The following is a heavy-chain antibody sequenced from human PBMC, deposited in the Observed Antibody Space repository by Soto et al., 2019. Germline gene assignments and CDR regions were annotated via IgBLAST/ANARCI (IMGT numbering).Heavy chain of an antibody. V-gene: IGHV3-23*01. CDR2: ISGSGGST. CDR1: GFTFSSYA. J-gene: IGHJ4*02. D-gene: IGHD2-15*01. Sequence: PWGSLRLCCAASGFTFSSYAMSWVRQAPGKGLEWVSAISGSGGSTYYADSVKGRFTISRDNSKNTLYLQMNSLRAEDTAVYYCAKVTENCSGGSCYYAPHFDYWGQGTLVTVSS. CDR3: AKVTENCSGGSCYYAPHFDY.